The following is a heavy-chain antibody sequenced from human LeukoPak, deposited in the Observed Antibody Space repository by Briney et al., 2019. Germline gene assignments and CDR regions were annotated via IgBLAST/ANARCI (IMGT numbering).Heavy chain of an antibody. CDR1: GGSFSGYY. J-gene: IGHJ4*02. D-gene: IGHD6-13*01. CDR2: INHSGST. Sequence: PSETLSLTCAVYGGSFSGYYWSWIRQPPGKGLEWIGEINHSGSTNYNPSLKSRVTMSVDTSKNQFSLKLSSVTAADTAVYYCARGWVSYDYWGQGTLVTVSS. CDR3: ARGWVSYDY. V-gene: IGHV4-34*01.